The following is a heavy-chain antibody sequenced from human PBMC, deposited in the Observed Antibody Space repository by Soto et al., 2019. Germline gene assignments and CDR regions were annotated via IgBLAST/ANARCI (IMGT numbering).Heavy chain of an antibody. CDR2: ITSSGFNT. CDR3: ATRIPSGYGMDV. CDR1: GFTFSSYA. Sequence: EVQLVESGGGLVQPGGSLRLSCAASGFTFSSYAMHWVRQAPGKGLEYVSAITSSGFNTDYASSVKGRFTISRDNSKNTLYLQMGSLRAEDMAVYYCATRIPSGYGMDVWGQGTTVTVSS. D-gene: IGHD2-21*01. J-gene: IGHJ6*02. V-gene: IGHV3-64*01.